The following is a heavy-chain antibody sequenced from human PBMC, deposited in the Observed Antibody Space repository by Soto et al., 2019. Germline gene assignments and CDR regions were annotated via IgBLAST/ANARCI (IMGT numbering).Heavy chain of an antibody. CDR2: VYYTGSI. CDR1: GGSISSYY. D-gene: IGHD6-13*01. Sequence: SETLSLTCSVSGGSISSYYWSWIRQPPGKGLEWIGYVYYTGSINYNPSLKSRVTISVDTSKNQFSLRLSSVTAADTAVYSCARHGASAADPDPFDYWGQGTLVTVS. CDR3: ARHGASAADPDPFDY. J-gene: IGHJ4*02. V-gene: IGHV4-59*08.